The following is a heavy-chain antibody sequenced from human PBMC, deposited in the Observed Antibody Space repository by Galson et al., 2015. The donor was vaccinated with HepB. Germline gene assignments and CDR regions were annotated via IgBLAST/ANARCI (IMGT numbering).Heavy chain of an antibody. J-gene: IGHJ6*02. CDR2: IDKGDST. Sequence: SLRLSCAASGFALSANYMSWVRQAPGKGLEWVSVIDKGDSTYYADSVKGRFTISRDKSKNTLYLQMNSLRAEDTAVYYCARDQGDDYANYYYYSGMDVWGQGTTVTVSS. V-gene: IGHV3-66*02. CDR1: GFALSANY. D-gene: IGHD4-17*01. CDR3: ARDQGDDYANYYYYSGMDV.